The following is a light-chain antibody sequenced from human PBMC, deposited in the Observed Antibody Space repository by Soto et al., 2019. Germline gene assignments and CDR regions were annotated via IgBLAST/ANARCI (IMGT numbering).Light chain of an antibody. V-gene: IGLV1-44*01. CDR1: SSNIGSNT. CDR2: SNN. J-gene: IGLJ2*01. Sequence: QSVLTQPPSASGTPGQRVTISCSGSSSNIGSNTVNWYQQLPGTAPKLLIYSNNQRPSGVADRFSGSKSGTSASLAISGLQSEDEADYYCAAWDDSLMGALGAGTQLTVL. CDR3: AAWDDSLMGA.